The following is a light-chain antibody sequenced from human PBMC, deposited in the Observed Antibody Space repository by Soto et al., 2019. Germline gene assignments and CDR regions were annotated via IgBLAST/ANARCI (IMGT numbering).Light chain of an antibody. CDR2: AVT. Sequence: QSVLTQPASVSGSPGQSITISCTGTSSDVGGYNYVSWYQQHPGKAPKLMIYAVTDRPSGVSSRFSGSKSGNTASLTISGLQAEDEADYYCSSYTSSLRLAVFGGGTKVTVL. CDR3: SSYTSSLRLAV. J-gene: IGLJ3*02. CDR1: SSDVGGYNY. V-gene: IGLV2-14*01.